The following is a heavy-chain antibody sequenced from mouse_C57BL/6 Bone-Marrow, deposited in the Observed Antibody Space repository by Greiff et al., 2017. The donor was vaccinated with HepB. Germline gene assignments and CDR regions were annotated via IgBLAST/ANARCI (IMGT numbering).Heavy chain of an antibody. Sequence: VQLKQSGPELVKPGASVKISCKASGYTFTDYYMNWVKQSHGKSLEWIGDINPNNGGTSYNQKFKGKATLTVDKSSSTAYMELRSLTSEDSAVYYCARFPIYYYGSYWGQGTTLTVSS. D-gene: IGHD1-1*01. CDR1: GYTFTDYY. V-gene: IGHV1-26*01. J-gene: IGHJ2*01. CDR2: INPNNGGT. CDR3: ARFPIYYYGSY.